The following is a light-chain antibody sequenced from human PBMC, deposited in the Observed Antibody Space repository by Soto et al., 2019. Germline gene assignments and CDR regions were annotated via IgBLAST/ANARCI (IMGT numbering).Light chain of an antibody. CDR3: QQYNVWPLT. Sequence: EIVMTQSPVTLSVSPGDRATLSCRASQSVNSNLAWYQHKPCQTPKLLIYVASTRATGIPARFSGSGSGTEFTLTISSLQSEEFAVYYCQQYNVWPLTFGGGTKVEFK. CDR1: QSVNSN. V-gene: IGKV3-15*01. J-gene: IGKJ4*01. CDR2: VAS.